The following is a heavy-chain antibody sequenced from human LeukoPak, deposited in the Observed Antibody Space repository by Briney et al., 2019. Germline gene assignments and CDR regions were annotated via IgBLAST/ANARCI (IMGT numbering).Heavy chain of an antibody. Sequence: SETLSLTCAVYGGSFSGYYWSWIRQPPGKGPEWIGEINSSGTVNYNPSLRNRVTISVDMSKKQFSLKLASVTAADTAMYYCARDARFGELVDYWGRGTLDTVSS. CDR3: ARDARFGELVDY. D-gene: IGHD3-10*01. CDR2: INSSGTV. CDR1: GGSFSGYY. V-gene: IGHV4-34*01. J-gene: IGHJ4*02.